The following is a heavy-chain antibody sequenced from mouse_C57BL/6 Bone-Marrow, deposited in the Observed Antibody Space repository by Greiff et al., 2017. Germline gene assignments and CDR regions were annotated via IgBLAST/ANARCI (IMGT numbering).Heavy chain of an antibody. D-gene: IGHD2-14*01. CDR2: IDPSDSNT. V-gene: IGHV1-50*01. J-gene: IGHJ4*01. CDR3: ANREPMDY. Sequence: QVQLQQPGAELVKPGASVKLSCKASGYTFTSYWMQWVKQRPGQGLEWIGEIDPSDSNTNYNQKFKGKATLTVDTSSSTAYMQLSSLTSEDSAVYYCANREPMDYWGQGTSVTVSS. CDR1: GYTFTSYW.